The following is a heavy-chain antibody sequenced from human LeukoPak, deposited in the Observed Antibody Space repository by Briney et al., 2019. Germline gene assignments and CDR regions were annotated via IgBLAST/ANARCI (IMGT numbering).Heavy chain of an antibody. D-gene: IGHD6-13*01. V-gene: IGHV4-34*01. CDR3: TRLAAAQAFYYYYGMDV. J-gene: IGHJ6*02. CDR1: GGSFSGYY. Sequence: PSETLSLTCAVYGGSFSGYYWSWIRQPPGKGLEWIGEINHSGSTNYNPSLKSRVTISVDTSKNQFSLKLSSVTAADTAVYYCTRLAAAQAFYYYYGMDVWGQGTTVTVSS. CDR2: INHSGST.